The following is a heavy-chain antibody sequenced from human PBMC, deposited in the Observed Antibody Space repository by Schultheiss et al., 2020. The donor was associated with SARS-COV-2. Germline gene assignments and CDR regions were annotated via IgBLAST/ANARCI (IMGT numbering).Heavy chain of an antibody. CDR1: GYRFSTYW. CDR3: ARTESGSPLVASDV. Sequence: GESLKISCQASGYRFSTYWIAWVRQMPGKGLEWMGIIYPGDSDTRYSPSFQGQVTISADKSISTAYLQWSSLKASDTAMYYCARTESGSPLVASDVWGQGTTVTVSS. D-gene: IGHD1-26*01. CDR2: IYPGDSDT. V-gene: IGHV5-51*01. J-gene: IGHJ6*02.